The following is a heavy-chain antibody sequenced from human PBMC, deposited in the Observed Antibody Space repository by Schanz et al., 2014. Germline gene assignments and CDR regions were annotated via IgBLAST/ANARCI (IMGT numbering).Heavy chain of an antibody. Sequence: QVQLVQSGAEVKKPGSSVKVSCKASGGTFSSYPISWVRQAPGQGPEWMGRIIPILGIGNDAQKVQGRVTITADKSTSTVYMELSTLTSDDTAVYYCARESVSRTRLFDPWGQGTLVTVSS. CDR1: GGTFSSYP. CDR2: IIPILGIG. J-gene: IGHJ5*02. V-gene: IGHV1-69*04. D-gene: IGHD3-3*01. CDR3: ARESVSRTRLFDP.